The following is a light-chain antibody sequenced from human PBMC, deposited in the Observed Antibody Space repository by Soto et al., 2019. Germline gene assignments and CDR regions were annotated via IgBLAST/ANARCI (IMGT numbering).Light chain of an antibody. J-gene: IGKJ1*01. CDR1: QSVTSNY. V-gene: IGKV3-20*01. CDR3: QQYGSSGT. Sequence: EIVLTQSPGTLSLSPGDRATLSCEASQSVTSNYLAWYQQKPGQAPRLLIFGASIRATGIPDRFSGSGSGTDFTLTISRLEPEDFAVYYCQQYGSSGTFGQGAKVDIK. CDR2: GAS.